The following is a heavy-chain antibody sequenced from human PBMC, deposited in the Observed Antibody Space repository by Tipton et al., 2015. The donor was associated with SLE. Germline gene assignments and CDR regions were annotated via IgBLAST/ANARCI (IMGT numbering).Heavy chain of an antibody. J-gene: IGHJ4*02. Sequence: TLSLTCTVSGGSISSGRYYWNWIRQPAGKGLEWIGRVGRVYTGGSADYNPSLTSRVTISLDRSNNQFSLKLSSMTAADTAVYHCARGYYESNGYYSFDYWGLGALVTVSS. CDR1: GGSISSGRYY. CDR2: VGRVYTGGSA. V-gene: IGHV4-61*02. CDR3: ARGYYESNGYYSFDY. D-gene: IGHD3-22*01.